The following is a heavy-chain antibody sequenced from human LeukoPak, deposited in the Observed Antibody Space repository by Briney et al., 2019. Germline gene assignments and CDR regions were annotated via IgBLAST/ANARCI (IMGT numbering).Heavy chain of an antibody. Sequence: GASVKVSCKASGYTFTGYYMHWVRQAPGQGLEWMGLINPNNGGTNYAKKFQDRVTVTRDTSITTAYMELSRLRSDDAAVYYCARGLRSGYYGSGTYWYFDLWGRGTLVTVSS. J-gene: IGHJ2*01. CDR3: ARGLRSGYYGSGTYWYFDL. CDR2: INPNNGGT. V-gene: IGHV1-2*02. CDR1: GYTFTGYY. D-gene: IGHD3-10*01.